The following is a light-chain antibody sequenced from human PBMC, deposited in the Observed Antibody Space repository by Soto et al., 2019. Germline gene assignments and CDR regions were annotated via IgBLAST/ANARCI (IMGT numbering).Light chain of an antibody. J-gene: IGLJ2*01. V-gene: IGLV2-14*01. Sequence: QSALPQPASVSGSPGQSITISCTGTSSDVGGYNFVSWYQQHPGKAPKLMIYEGNYRPSGVSDRFSGSKFGNTASLIISGLQAEDEADYYCSSYTSSRTVVFGGGTKVTVL. CDR2: EGN. CDR1: SSDVGGYNF. CDR3: SSYTSSRTVV.